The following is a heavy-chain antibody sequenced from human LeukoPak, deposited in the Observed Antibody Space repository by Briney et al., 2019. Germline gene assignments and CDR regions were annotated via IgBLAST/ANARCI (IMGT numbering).Heavy chain of an antibody. V-gene: IGHV3-48*01. J-gene: IGHJ4*02. CDR2: ISSSSSTI. Sequence: PGGSLRLSCAASGFTFSSYSMNWVRQAPGKGLEWVSYISSSSSTIYYADSVKGRFTISRDNAKNSLYLQMNSLRAEDTAVYYCARDDYSSLFDYWGQGTLVTVSS. D-gene: IGHD4-11*01. CDR1: GFTFSSYS. CDR3: ARDDYSSLFDY.